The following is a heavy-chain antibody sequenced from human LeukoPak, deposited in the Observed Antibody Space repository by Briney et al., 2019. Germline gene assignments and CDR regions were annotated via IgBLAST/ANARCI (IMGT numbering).Heavy chain of an antibody. CDR3: ARHVIPGIAAAGTNY. CDR2: IDPSDSYT. J-gene: IGHJ4*02. V-gene: IGHV5-10-1*01. CDR1: GYSFSSYW. Sequence: GESLKISCKGSGYSFSSYWISWVRQMPGKGLEWMGRIDPSDSYTNYSPSFQGHVTISADKSIGTAYLQWSSLKASDTAMYYCARHVIPGIAAAGTNYWGQGTLVTVSS. D-gene: IGHD6-13*01.